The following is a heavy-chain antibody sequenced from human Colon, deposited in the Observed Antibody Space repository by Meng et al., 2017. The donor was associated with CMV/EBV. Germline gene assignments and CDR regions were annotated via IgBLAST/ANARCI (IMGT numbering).Heavy chain of an antibody. Sequence: SETLSLTCTVSGGSISSYYWSWIRQPPGKGLEWIGYIYHSGSTNYNPSLKSRVTISVDTSKNQFSLKLSSVTAADTAVYYCARGGAIVVPARYYYYGMDVWGQGTTVTVSS. CDR3: ARGGAIVVPARYYYYGMDV. J-gene: IGHJ6*02. D-gene: IGHD2-2*01. V-gene: IGHV4-59*01. CDR1: GGSISSYY. CDR2: IYHSGST.